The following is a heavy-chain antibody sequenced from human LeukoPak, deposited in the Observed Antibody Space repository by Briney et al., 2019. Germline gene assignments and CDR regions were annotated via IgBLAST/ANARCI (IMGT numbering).Heavy chain of an antibody. J-gene: IGHJ4*02. V-gene: IGHV3-49*04. Sequence: GGSLRLSCAASGFTFNAYSMGWVRQAPGKGLEWVGFIRSKAYGGTTEYAASVKGRFTISRDDSKSIAYLQMNSLKTEDAAVYYCTRLDYYDSSGYYYGWNYFDYWGQGTLVTVSS. CDR1: GFTFNAYS. CDR2: IRSKAYGGTT. D-gene: IGHD3-22*01. CDR3: TRLDYYDSSGYYYGWNYFDY.